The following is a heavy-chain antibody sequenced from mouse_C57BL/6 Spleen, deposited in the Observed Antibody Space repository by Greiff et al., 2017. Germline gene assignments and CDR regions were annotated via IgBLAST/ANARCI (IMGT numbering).Heavy chain of an antibody. J-gene: IGHJ1*03. Sequence: VQLQQSGPGLVAPSQSLSITCTVSGFSLTSYGVSWVRQPPGKGLEWLGVIWGDGSTHYHSALISRLSISKDNSKSQVFLKMNSLQTDDTATDYCCKRESDDHGYFDVWGTGTTATVSS. CDR2: IWGDGST. V-gene: IGHV2-3*01. CDR1: GFSLTSYG. CDR3: CKRESDDHGYFDV. D-gene: IGHD2-12*01.